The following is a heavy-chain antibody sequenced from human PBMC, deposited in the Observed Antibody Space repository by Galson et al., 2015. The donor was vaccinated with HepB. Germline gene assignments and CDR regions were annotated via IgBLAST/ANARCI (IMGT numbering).Heavy chain of an antibody. J-gene: IGHJ4*02. CDR2: ISSSSSYI. Sequence: SLRLSCAASGFTFSSYSMNWVRQAPGKGLEWVSSISSSSSYIYYADSVKGRFTISRDNAKNSLYLQMNSLRAEDTAVYYCARDGNYGDYLDYWGQGTLVTVSS. CDR1: GFTFSSYS. D-gene: IGHD4-17*01. CDR3: ARDGNYGDYLDY. V-gene: IGHV3-21*01.